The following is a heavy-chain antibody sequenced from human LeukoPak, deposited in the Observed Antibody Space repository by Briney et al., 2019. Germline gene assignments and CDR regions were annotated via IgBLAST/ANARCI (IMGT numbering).Heavy chain of an antibody. Sequence: ASVKVSCKASGSTFSSYAISWVRQAPGQGLEWMGGIIPIFGTANYAQKFQGRVTITADESTSTAYMELSSLRSEDTAVYYCASGKVDYDILTGSHGYGMDVWGKGTTVTVSS. CDR3: ASGKVDYDILTGSHGYGMDV. J-gene: IGHJ6*04. V-gene: IGHV1-69*13. CDR1: GSTFSSYA. CDR2: IIPIFGTA. D-gene: IGHD3-9*01.